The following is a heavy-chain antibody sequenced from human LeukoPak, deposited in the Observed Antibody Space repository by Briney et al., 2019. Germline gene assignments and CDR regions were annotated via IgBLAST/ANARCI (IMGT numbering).Heavy chain of an antibody. CDR1: GGSISSGSYY. D-gene: IGHD3-10*01. V-gene: IGHV4-61*02. CDR2: IYTSGST. J-gene: IGHJ5*02. Sequence: SQTLSLTCTVSGGSISSGSYYWSWIRQPAGKGLEWIGRIYTSGSTNYNPSLKSRVTISVDTSKNQFSLKLSSVTAADTAVYYCARGGITMVRGVIRPNWFDPWGQGTLVTASS. CDR3: ARGGITMVRGVIRPNWFDP.